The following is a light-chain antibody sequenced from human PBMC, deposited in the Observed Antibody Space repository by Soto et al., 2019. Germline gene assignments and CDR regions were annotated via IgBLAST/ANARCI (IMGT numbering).Light chain of an antibody. CDR3: QLWDGSSDVV. J-gene: IGLJ1*01. V-gene: IGLV3-21*02. CDR1: NIGSKS. CDR2: YDD. Sequence: SYELTQPPSVSVAPGQTAKITCGGDNIGSKSVHWYQQRHGQAPVLVIYYDDDRPSGIPERFSGSNSGNTATLTITRVEAGDEADYYCQLWDGSSDVVFGTATRSPS.